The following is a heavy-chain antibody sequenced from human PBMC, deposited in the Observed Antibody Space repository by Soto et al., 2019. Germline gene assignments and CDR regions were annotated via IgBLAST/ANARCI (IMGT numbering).Heavy chain of an antibody. Sequence: GGSLRLSCATSGFIFSRYLMSWVRQAPGKGLEWVANIKQDGSEKYYVDSVKGRFTISRDNAKNSLYLQMNNLRAEDTAVYYCASAYASAYWGQGTLVTVSS. CDR3: ASAYASAY. D-gene: IGHD4-17*01. CDR2: IKQDGSEK. V-gene: IGHV3-7*02. J-gene: IGHJ4*02. CDR1: GFIFSRYL.